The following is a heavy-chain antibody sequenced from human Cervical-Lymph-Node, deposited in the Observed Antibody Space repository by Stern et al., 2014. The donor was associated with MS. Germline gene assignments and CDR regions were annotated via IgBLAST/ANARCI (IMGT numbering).Heavy chain of an antibody. Sequence: VQLVESGAEVKKPGSSVKVSCKASGDSFSTYTISWVRQAPGQGLEWMGGINPMFGTPNYAQKFQGRVTITADESKSTAYLELRGLRSEDTAVYFCARDQGGIAADWGQGTLVTVSS. J-gene: IGHJ4*02. CDR2: INPMFGTP. CDR1: GDSFSTYT. CDR3: ARDQGGIAAD. D-gene: IGHD6-13*01. V-gene: IGHV1-69*01.